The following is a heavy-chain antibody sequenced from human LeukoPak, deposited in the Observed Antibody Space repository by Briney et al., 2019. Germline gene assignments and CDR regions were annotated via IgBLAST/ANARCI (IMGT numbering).Heavy chain of an antibody. CDR3: ARRPYSDTSGRLSDV. V-gene: IGHV3-48*02. CDR2: IGSSGSPT. Sequence: GGSLRLSCAASVCAFSSYNMNWVRQAPGKGLEWISYIGSSGSPTHYADSVGGRFTISRDNAKNSLYPQMNSLRDVDTAVYFCARRPYSDTSGRLSDVWGQGTTVTVSS. J-gene: IGHJ6*02. D-gene: IGHD3-22*01. CDR1: VCAFSSYN.